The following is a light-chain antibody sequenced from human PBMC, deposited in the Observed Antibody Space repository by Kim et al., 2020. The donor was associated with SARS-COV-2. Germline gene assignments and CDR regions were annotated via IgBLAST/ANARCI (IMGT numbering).Light chain of an antibody. CDR2: VNSDGSH. Sequence: SVKLTCTLSSWHSSYAIAWHQQQPEKGPRYLMKVNSDGSHSKGDGIPDRFSGSSSGAERYLTISSLQSEDEADYYCQTWGTGIGVFGGGTKLTVL. V-gene: IGLV4-69*01. J-gene: IGLJ3*02. CDR1: SWHSSYA. CDR3: QTWGTGIGV.